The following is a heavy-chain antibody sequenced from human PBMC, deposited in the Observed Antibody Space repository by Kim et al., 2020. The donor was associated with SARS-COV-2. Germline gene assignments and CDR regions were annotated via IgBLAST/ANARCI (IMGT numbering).Heavy chain of an antibody. Sequence: SETLSLTCAVSGGSISSGGYSWSWIRQPPGKGLEWIGDIYHSGSSYYNPSLKSRVTIAVDRSKNQFSLELSSVTAADTAVYYCARVATLTTSHPLDWYF. CDR2: IYHSGSS. CDR1: GGSISSGGYS. D-gene: IGHD4-4*01. CDR3: ARVATLTTSHPLDWYF. V-gene: IGHV4-30-2*01. J-gene: IGHJ2*01.